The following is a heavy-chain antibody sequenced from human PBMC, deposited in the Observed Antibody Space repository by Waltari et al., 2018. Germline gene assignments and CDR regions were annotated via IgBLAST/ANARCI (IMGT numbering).Heavy chain of an antibody. J-gene: IGHJ6*02. CDR2: MSSSKTII. D-gene: IGHD6-19*01. Sequence: EVQLVESGGGLVQPGGSLRLSCAASGFPFSTYSMNWVRQAPGKGLEWVSDMSSSKTIIYNADSEKGRFTISRDDAKNTLYLQMNSLKTEDTAVYYCTGTAWLIAGLDVWGQGTTVTVSS. V-gene: IGHV3-48*01. CDR3: TGTAWLIAGLDV. CDR1: GFPFSTYS.